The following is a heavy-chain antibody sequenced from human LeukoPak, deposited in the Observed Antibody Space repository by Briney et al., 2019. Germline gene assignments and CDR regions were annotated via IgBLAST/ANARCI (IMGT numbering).Heavy chain of an antibody. Sequence: GGSLRLSCAASGFTFSDYYMSCIRQAPGEGLEWVSYISSSGSTIYYADSVKGRFTISRDNAKNSLYLQMNSLRAEDTAVYYCASCHYDSSGPFDYWGQGTLVTVSS. J-gene: IGHJ4*02. CDR3: ASCHYDSSGPFDY. CDR1: GFTFSDYY. D-gene: IGHD3-22*01. CDR2: ISSSGSTI. V-gene: IGHV3-11*01.